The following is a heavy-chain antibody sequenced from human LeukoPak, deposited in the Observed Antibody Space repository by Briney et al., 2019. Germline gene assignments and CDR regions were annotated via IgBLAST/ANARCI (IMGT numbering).Heavy chain of an antibody. J-gene: IGHJ4*02. CDR1: GFTSSSYA. CDR2: ISYDGSNK. V-gene: IGHV3-30-3*01. CDR3: ARDRYCSSTSCYRRGPIALGY. Sequence: GGSLRLSCAASGFTSSSYAMHWVRQAPGKGLEWVAVISYDGSNKYYADSVKGRFTISRDNSKNTLYLQMNSLRAEDTAVYYCARDRYCSSTSCYRRGPIALGYWGQGTLVTVSS. D-gene: IGHD2-2*01.